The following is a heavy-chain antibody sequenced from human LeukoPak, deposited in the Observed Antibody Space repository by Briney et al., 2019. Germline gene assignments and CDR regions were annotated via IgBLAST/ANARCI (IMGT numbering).Heavy chain of an antibody. J-gene: IGHJ4*02. D-gene: IGHD3-22*01. CDR2: IYYSGST. CDR3: AREGYYYDSSGYDY. Sequence: SQTLSLTCTVSGGSISSGDYYWSWIRQPPGKGLEWIGYIYYSGSTYYNPSLKSRVTISVDTSKNQFSLKLSSVTAADTAVYYCAREGYYYDSSGYDYWGQGTLVTVSS. CDR1: GGSISSGDYY. V-gene: IGHV4-30-4*08.